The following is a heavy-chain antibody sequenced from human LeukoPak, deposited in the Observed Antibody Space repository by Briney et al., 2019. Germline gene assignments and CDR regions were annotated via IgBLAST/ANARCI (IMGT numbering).Heavy chain of an antibody. D-gene: IGHD3-9*01. CDR2: ISGSGGST. J-gene: IGHJ4*02. CDR1: GFTFSSYA. V-gene: IGHV3-23*01. Sequence: PGGSLRLSCAASGFTFSSYAMSWVRQAPGKGLEWVSAISGSGGSTYYADSVKGRFTISRDNSKNTLYLQMNSLRAEDTAVYYCAKGWAGYYDILTGHWFDYWGQGTLVTVSS. CDR3: AKGWAGYYDILTGHWFDY.